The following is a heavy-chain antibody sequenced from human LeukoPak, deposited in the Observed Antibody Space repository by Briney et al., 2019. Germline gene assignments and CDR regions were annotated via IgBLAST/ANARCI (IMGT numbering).Heavy chain of an antibody. CDR2: INHSGST. D-gene: IGHD3-10*01. J-gene: IGHJ6*03. CDR3: ARHDNGLARLYYYGSGSYSMDV. Sequence: SETLSLTCAVYGGSFSGYYWSWIRQPPGKGLEWIGEINHSGSTNYNPSLKSRVTISVDTSKNQFSLKLSSVTAADTAVYYCARHDNGLARLYYYGSGSYSMDVWGKGTTVTVSS. V-gene: IGHV4-34*01. CDR1: GGSFSGYY.